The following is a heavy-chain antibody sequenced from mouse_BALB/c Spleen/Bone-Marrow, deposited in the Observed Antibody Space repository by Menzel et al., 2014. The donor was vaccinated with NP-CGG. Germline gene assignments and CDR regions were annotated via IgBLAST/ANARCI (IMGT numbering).Heavy chain of an antibody. Sequence: VQLQQSGAELAKPGASVNMSCKASGYTFTSYWMQWVKQRPGQGLEWIGYINPSTTYSAYNQKFKDKATLTADKSSSTAYMQLSSLTSEDSAVYYCALYYRYDYFDYWGQGTTLTVSS. D-gene: IGHD2-14*01. CDR1: GYTFTSYW. V-gene: IGHV1-7*01. CDR2: INPSTTYS. CDR3: ALYYRYDYFDY. J-gene: IGHJ2*01.